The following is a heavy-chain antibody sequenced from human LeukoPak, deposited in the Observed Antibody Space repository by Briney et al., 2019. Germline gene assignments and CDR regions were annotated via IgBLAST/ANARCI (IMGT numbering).Heavy chain of an antibody. J-gene: IGHJ4*02. CDR1: GFTFSSYS. Sequence: GGSLRLSCAASGFTFSSYSMNWVRQAPGKGLEWVSSISSSSSYIYYADSVKGRFTISRDNAKNSLYLQMNSLRAEDTAVYYCARAESGTGGPLDHWGRGTRVTVSS. V-gene: IGHV3-21*01. CDR2: ISSSSSYI. CDR3: ARAESGTGGPLDH. D-gene: IGHD3/OR15-3a*01.